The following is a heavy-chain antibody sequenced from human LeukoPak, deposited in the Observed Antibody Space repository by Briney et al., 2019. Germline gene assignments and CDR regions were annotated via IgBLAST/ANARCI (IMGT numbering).Heavy chain of an antibody. J-gene: IGHJ4*02. CDR2: IYYSGST. Sequence: PSETLSLTCTVSGGSISSYYWSWIRQPPGKGLEWIGYIYYSGSTNYNPSLKSRVTISVDTSKNQFSLKLSSVTAAVTAVYYCARGYDFWSGHYLGYWGQGTLVTVSS. CDR1: GGSISSYY. CDR3: ARGYDFWSGHYLGY. V-gene: IGHV4-59*01. D-gene: IGHD3-3*01.